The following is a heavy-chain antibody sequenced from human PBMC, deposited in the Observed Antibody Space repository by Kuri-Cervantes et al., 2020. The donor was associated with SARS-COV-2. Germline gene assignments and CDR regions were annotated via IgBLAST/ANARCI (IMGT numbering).Heavy chain of an antibody. CDR3: ATGPAIAGRGDYYYYGMGV. D-gene: IGHD6-13*01. CDR2: IIPIFGTA. V-gene: IGHV1-69*05. J-gene: IGHJ6*02. Sequence: SVKVSCKASGGTFSSYAISWVRQAPGQGLEWMGGIIPIFGTANYAQKFQGRVTITRDTSASTAYMELSSLRSEDTAVYYCATGPAIAGRGDYYYYGMGVWGQGTTVTVSS. CDR1: GGTFSSYA.